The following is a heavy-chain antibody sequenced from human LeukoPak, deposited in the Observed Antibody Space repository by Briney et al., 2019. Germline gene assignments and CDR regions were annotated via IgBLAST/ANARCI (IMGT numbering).Heavy chain of an antibody. CDR3: ARYCSGGSCYSGGVDY. V-gene: IGHV4-31*03. CDR2: IYYSGST. Sequence: SETLSLTCTVSGGSISSGGYYWSWIRQHPGKGLEWIGYIYYSGSTYYNPSLRSRVTISVDTSKNQFSLNLSSVTAADTAVYYCARYCSGGSCYSGGVDYWGQGTLVTVSS. CDR1: GGSISSGGYY. J-gene: IGHJ4*02. D-gene: IGHD2-15*01.